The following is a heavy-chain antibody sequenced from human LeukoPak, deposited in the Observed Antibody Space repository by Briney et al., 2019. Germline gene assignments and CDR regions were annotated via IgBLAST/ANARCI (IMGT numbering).Heavy chain of an antibody. J-gene: IGHJ4*02. V-gene: IGHV1-2*02. CDR1: GYTFTGYY. CDR3: ARDHVLYGSGSRRFDY. D-gene: IGHD3-10*01. Sequence: ASVKVSCKASGYTFTGYYMHWVRQAPGQGLEWMGWINPNSGGTNYAQKFQGRVTMTRDMSISTAYMELSRLRSDDTAVYYCARDHVLYGSGSRRFDYWGQGTLVTVSS. CDR2: INPNSGGT.